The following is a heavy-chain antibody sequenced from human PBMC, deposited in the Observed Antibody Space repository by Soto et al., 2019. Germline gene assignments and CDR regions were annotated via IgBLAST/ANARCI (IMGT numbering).Heavy chain of an antibody. CDR1: GVTLSNYA. V-gene: IGHV3-23*01. J-gene: IGHJ4*02. Sequence: PGGSVRLSCTVSGVTLSNYAMNWVRQAPGKGLEWVSSLSGSGRTTYYADSVKGRFIISRDNSKNTLYLLMNSLRAEDTALYYCAKQRADYGSGADTFYFDSWGQGALVTVSS. CDR3: AKQRADYGSGADTFYFDS. D-gene: IGHD3-10*01. CDR2: LSGSGRTT.